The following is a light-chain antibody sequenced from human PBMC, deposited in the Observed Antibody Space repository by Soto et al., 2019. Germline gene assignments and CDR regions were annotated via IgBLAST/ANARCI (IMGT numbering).Light chain of an antibody. J-gene: IGLJ2*01. Sequence: QSALTQPASVSGSPGQSITISCTGSSSDVGGYNYVSWYQQHPGKAPKLMIYDVINRPSGVSNRFSGSKYGNTASLTISGLQAEDEADYYCSSYTSSSTLVVFGGGTKVTVL. CDR3: SSYTSSSTLVV. V-gene: IGLV2-14*01. CDR2: DVI. CDR1: SSDVGGYNY.